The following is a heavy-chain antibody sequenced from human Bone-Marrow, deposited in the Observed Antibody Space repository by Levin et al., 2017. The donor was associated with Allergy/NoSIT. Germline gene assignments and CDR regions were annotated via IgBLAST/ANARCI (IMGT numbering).Heavy chain of an antibody. Sequence: GGSLRLSCTVSGFTFSSYWMSWVRQAPGKGLEWVANIKEDGTQQYYVDSVRGRFTISRDNAKNSLYLQLNSLRDDDAAVYYCARDVLTGFWSGPRFDFWGEGTLVTVSS. J-gene: IGHJ4*02. CDR3: ARDVLTGFWSGPRFDF. V-gene: IGHV3-7*01. CDR2: IKEDGTQQ. D-gene: IGHD3-3*01. CDR1: GFTFSSYW.